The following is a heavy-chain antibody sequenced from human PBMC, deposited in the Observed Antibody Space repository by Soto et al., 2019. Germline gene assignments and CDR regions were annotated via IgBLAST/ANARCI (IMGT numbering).Heavy chain of an antibody. D-gene: IGHD2-2*01. V-gene: IGHV4-31*03. CDR1: GGSISSGGYY. J-gene: IGHJ5*02. CDR3: ARAPPPPLYCSSTSCYSRNFWFDP. CDR2: IYYSGST. Sequence: PSETLSLTCTVSGGSISSGGYYWSWIRQHPGKGLEWIGYIYYSGSTYYNPSLKSRVTISVDTSKNQFSLKLSSVTAADTAVYYCARAPPPPLYCSSTSCYSRNFWFDPWGQGTLVTVSS.